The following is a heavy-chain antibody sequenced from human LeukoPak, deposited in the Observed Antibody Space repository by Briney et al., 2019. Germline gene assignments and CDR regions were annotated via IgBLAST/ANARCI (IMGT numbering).Heavy chain of an antibody. J-gene: IGHJ3*02. CDR2: IYYSGST. V-gene: IGHV4-59*01. CDR3: ARAPRPQDAFDI. CDR1: GGSISNYY. Sequence: PSEALPLTCTVSGGSISNYYWSWIRQPPGKGLEWIGYIYYSGSTNYNPSLKSRVTISVDTSKNQFSLKLSSVTAADTAMYYCARAPRPQDAFDIWGQGTMVTVSS.